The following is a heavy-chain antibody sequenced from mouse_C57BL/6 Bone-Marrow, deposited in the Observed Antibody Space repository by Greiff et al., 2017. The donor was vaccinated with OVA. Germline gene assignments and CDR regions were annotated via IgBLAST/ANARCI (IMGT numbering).Heavy chain of an antibody. CDR1: GYTFTSYG. V-gene: IGHV1-81*01. D-gene: IGHD1-1*01. J-gene: IGHJ2*01. Sequence: VQLQQSGAELARPGASVKLSCKASGYTFTSYGISWVKQRTGQGLEWIGEIYPRSGNTYYNEKFKGKATLTADTSSSTAYMELRSLTSEDSADYFCAVTTVVGRDFDYWGQGTTLTVSS. CDR2: IYPRSGNT. CDR3: AVTTVVGRDFDY.